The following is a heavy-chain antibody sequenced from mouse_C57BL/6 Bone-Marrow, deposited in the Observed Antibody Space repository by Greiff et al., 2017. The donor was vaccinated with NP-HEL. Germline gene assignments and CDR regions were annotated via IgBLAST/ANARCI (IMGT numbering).Heavy chain of an antibody. Sequence: VQLQQSGAELVKPGASVKISCKASGYAFSSYWMNWVKQRPGKGLEWIGQIYPGDGDTNYNGKFKGKATLTADKSSSTAYMQLSSLTSEDSAVYCCARKLWQRDAMDYWGQGTSVTVSS. CDR3: ARKLWQRDAMDY. D-gene: IGHD1-1*02. V-gene: IGHV1-80*01. CDR1: GYAFSSYW. J-gene: IGHJ4*01. CDR2: IYPGDGDT.